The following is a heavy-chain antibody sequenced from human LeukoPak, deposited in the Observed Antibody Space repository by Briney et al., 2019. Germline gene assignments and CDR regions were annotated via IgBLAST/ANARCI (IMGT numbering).Heavy chain of an antibody. CDR3: ARVPSGSYLDY. CDR2: ISGSGDST. V-gene: IGHV3-23*01. J-gene: IGHJ4*02. CDR1: GFTFSNNS. Sequence: GGSLRLSCAASGFTFSNNSMTWVRQTPGKGLEWVSGISGSGDSTYYADSVQGRFTISRDNAKNTLYLHMHSLRADDAAVYYCARVPSGSYLDYWGQGTLVTVSS. D-gene: IGHD1-26*01.